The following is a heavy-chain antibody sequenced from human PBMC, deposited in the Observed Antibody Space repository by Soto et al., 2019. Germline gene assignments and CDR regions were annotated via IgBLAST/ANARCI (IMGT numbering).Heavy chain of an antibody. V-gene: IGHV1-69*12. CDR3: ARDQGIAVAGTVVPYYYYGMDV. D-gene: IGHD6-19*01. Sequence: QVQLVQSGAEVKKPGSSVKVSCKASGGTFSSYAISWVRQAPGQGLEWMGGIIPIFGTANYAQKFQGRVTITADESTSTAYMELSSLRSEETAVYYCARDQGIAVAGTVVPYYYYGMDVWGQGTTVTVSS. CDR1: GGTFSSYA. J-gene: IGHJ6*02. CDR2: IIPIFGTA.